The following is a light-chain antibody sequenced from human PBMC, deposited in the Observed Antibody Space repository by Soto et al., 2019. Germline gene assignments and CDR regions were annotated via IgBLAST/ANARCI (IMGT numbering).Light chain of an antibody. CDR3: QQYNNYPWT. CDR1: QSISSW. CDR2: KAS. J-gene: IGKJ1*01. Sequence: DIQMTQSPSTLSASVGDRVTITCRASQSISSWLAWYQQKPGKAPKLLVYKASSLESGVPSRFSGSGSGTEFTLTMSSLQPDDFGTYYCQQYNNYPWTFGQGTKVEIK. V-gene: IGKV1-5*03.